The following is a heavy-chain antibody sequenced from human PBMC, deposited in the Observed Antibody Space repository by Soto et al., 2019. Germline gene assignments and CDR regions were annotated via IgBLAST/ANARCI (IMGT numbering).Heavy chain of an antibody. J-gene: IGHJ4*02. D-gene: IGHD6-19*01. CDR2: IYYSGST. V-gene: IGHV4-30-4*01. Sequence: ASEALSLTCTVSVGSISSGDYYWSWIRQPPGKGLEWIGYIYYSGSTYYNPSLKSRVTISVDTSKDQFSLKLSSVTAADTAVYYCARDMAGDPNYFDYWGQGTLVTVSS. CDR3: ARDMAGDPNYFDY. CDR1: VGSISSGDYY.